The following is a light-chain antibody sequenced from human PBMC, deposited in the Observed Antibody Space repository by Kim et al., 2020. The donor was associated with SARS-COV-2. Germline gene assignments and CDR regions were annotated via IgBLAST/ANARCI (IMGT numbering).Light chain of an antibody. CDR2: AAS. J-gene: IGKJ1*01. CDR3: QQCGTSRT. CDR1: QSVRNNC. V-gene: IGKV3-20*01. Sequence: EIVLTQSPGTLSLSPGERATLSCRASQSVRNNCLAWYQQKPGQSPRLLIYAASTRATGIPDRFSGSGSGTDFTLTISRLEPEDFAVYFCQQCGTSRTFGRGTKVDIK.